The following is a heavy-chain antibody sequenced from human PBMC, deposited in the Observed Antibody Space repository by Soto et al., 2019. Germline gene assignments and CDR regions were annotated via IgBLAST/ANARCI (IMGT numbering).Heavy chain of an antibody. Sequence: LRLSCAASGFTVGSNYMSWVRQAPGKGLEWVSVIYSGGSTYYADSVKGRFTISRDNSKNTLYLQMNSLRAEDTAVYYCARVWAKASSGWSVRPLEGDYYYGMHVWGQGTTVTVSS. CDR2: IYSGGST. V-gene: IGHV3-53*01. J-gene: IGHJ6*02. CDR3: ARVWAKASSGWSVRPLEGDYYYGMHV. CDR1: GFTVGSNY. D-gene: IGHD6-19*01.